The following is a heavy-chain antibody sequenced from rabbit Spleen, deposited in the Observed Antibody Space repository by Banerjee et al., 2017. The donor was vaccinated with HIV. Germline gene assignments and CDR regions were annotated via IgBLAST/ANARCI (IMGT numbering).Heavy chain of an antibody. V-gene: IGHV1S40*01. CDR1: GFSFSSSDY. CDR3: ARDTGSSFSSYGMDL. CDR2: IAVSSSGFT. Sequence: QSLEESGGGLVKPGGSLTLTCTASGFSFSSSDYMCWVRQAPGKGLEWISCIAVSSSGFTYSTTWAKGRFTCSKTSSTTVTLQMTSLTVADTATYFCARDTGSSFSSYGMDLWGPGTLVTVS. D-gene: IGHD8-1*01. J-gene: IGHJ6*01.